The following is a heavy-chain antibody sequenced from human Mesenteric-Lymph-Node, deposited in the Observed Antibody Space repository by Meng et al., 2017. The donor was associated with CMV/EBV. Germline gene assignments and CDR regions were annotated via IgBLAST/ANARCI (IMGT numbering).Heavy chain of an antibody. CDR2: IYSGDNT. CDR3: ARSRYTYIPFFDY. Sequence: GESLKISCAASGFTVSSNDMNWVRQAPGKGLEWVSVIYSGDNTYYADSVKGRFTISRDISKNTLFLQMNSLRAEDTAVYYCARSRYTYIPFFDYWGQGTLVTVSS. CDR1: GFTVSSND. D-gene: IGHD2-2*02. J-gene: IGHJ4*02. V-gene: IGHV3-53*01.